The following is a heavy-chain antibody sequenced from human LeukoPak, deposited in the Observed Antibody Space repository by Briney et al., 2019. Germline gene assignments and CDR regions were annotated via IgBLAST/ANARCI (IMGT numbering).Heavy chain of an antibody. CDR1: GGTFSSYA. CDR3: TRMMVRGATTVFDY. J-gene: IGHJ4*02. V-gene: IGHV1-69*06. Sequence: GASVKVSCKASGGTFSSYAISWVRQAPGQGLEWMGGIIPIFGTANYAQKFQGRVTITADKSTSTAYMELSSLRSEDTAVYYCTRMMVRGATTVFDYWGQGTLVTVSS. CDR2: IIPIFGTA. D-gene: IGHD3-10*01.